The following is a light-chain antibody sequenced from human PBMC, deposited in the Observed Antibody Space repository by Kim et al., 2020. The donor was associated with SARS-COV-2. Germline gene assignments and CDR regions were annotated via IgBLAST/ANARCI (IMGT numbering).Light chain of an antibody. CDR1: GRNVGSFNH. J-gene: IGLJ2*01. Sequence: QSFTIACTGTGRNVGSFNHVSCYQQRPGKAPKLMIYEVMKRPSGVSNRFSGSKSGNTASLTISGLQAEDEADYYCCSYAGSSTFVVFGGGTQLTVL. V-gene: IGLV2-23*02. CDR2: EVM. CDR3: CSYAGSSTFVV.